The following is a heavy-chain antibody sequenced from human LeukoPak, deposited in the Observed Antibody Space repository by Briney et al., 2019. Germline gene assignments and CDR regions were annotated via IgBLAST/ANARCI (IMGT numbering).Heavy chain of an antibody. CDR3: ERGGLASAAGTAFDY. CDR2: IGTAGDT. D-gene: IGHD6-13*01. J-gene: IGHJ4*02. Sequence: GGSLRLSCAASGFTFSSYDMHWVRQATGKGLEWVSAIGTAGDTYYPGSVKGRFTISRENAKNSLYLQMNRPRAGDTAVYYCERGGLASAAGTAFDYWGQGTLVTVSS. V-gene: IGHV3-13*01. CDR1: GFTFSSYD.